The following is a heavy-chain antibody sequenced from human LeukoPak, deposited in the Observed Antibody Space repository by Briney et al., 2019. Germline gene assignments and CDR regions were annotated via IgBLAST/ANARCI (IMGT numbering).Heavy chain of an antibody. D-gene: IGHD2-15*01. Sequence: GGSLRLSCAVSGFTFTTYAMTWVRQAPGKGLQWVSYISSSSTTIYYADSVKGRFTISRDNAKNSLYLQMNSLRAEDTAVYYCARDYCSGGSCLYYFDYWGQGTLVTVSS. CDR3: ARDYCSGGSCLYYFDY. J-gene: IGHJ4*02. CDR2: ISSSSTTI. V-gene: IGHV3-48*04. CDR1: GFTFTTYA.